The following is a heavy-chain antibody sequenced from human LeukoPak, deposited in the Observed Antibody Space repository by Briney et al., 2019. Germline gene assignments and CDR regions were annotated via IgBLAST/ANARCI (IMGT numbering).Heavy chain of an antibody. CDR2: IKQDGSEK. CDR1: GFTFSSYW. J-gene: IGHJ6*02. V-gene: IGHV3-7*01. CDR3: AVSMGDYGGNLWLYYGMDV. Sequence: GGSLRLSCAASGFTFSSYWMSWVRQAPGKGLEWVANIKQDGSEKYYVDSVKGRFTISRDNAKNSLYLQMNSLRAEDTAVYYCAVSMGDYGGNLWLYYGMDVWGQGTTVTVSS. D-gene: IGHD4-23*01.